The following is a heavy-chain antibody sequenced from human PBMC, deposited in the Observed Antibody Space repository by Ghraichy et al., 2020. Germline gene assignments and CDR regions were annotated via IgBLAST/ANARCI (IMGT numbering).Heavy chain of an antibody. CDR1: AFTFSDYY. D-gene: IGHD3-22*01. Sequence: GGSLRLSCAASAFTFSDYYMSWIRQAPGKGLEWVSYISSSSRYTNYADSVKGRFTISRDNAKNSLYLQMSSLRAEDTAVYYCARELSGYVDYWGQGTLVTVSS. CDR3: ARELSGYVDY. V-gene: IGHV3-11*06. J-gene: IGHJ4*02. CDR2: ISSSSRYT.